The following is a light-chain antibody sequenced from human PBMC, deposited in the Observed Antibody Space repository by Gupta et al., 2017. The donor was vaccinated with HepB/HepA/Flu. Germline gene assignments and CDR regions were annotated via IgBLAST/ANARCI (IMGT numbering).Light chain of an antibody. Sequence: GTSSDVGGYNYVSWYQQHPGKAPKFMIYDVTTRPSGVPDRFSGSKSGNTASLTISGLQAEEEADYYCCSYAGSYTWVFGTGTKVTVL. CDR1: SSDVGGYNY. CDR3: CSYAGSYTWV. CDR2: DVT. V-gene: IGLV2-11*03. J-gene: IGLJ1*01.